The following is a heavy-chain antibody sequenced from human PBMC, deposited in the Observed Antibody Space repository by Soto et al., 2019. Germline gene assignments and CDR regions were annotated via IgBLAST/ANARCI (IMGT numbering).Heavy chain of an antibody. CDR2: ISGSGGST. CDR1: GFTFSGYA. CDR3: AKGYDFWSGGLDY. Sequence: GGSLRLSCAASGFTFSGYAMSWVRQAPGKGLEWVSYISGSGGSTDYADSVKGRFTISRDNSKNTLYLQMNSLRAEDTAVYYCAKGYDFWSGGLDYWGQGTLVTVSS. V-gene: IGHV3-23*01. D-gene: IGHD3-3*01. J-gene: IGHJ4*02.